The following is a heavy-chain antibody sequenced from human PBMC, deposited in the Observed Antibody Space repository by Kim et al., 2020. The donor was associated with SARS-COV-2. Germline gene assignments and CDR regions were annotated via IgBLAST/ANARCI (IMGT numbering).Heavy chain of an antibody. J-gene: IGHJ3*02. D-gene: IGHD6-13*01. V-gene: IGHV4-31*03. CDR1: GGSISSGGYY. Sequence: SETLSLTCTVSGGSISSGGYYWSWIRQHPGKGLEWIGYIYYSGSTYYNPSLKSRVTISVDTSKNQFSLKLSSVTAADTAVYYCARAPRMYSSPNLAAFDIWGQGTMVTVSS. CDR3: ARAPRMYSSPNLAAFDI. CDR2: IYYSGST.